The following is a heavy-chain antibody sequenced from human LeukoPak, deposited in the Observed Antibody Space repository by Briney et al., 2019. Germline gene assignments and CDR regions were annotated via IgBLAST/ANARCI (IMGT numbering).Heavy chain of an antibody. Sequence: SETLSLTCTVSGGSISSYYWSWIRQPPGKGLEWIGYMYYSGTIKYNPSLKSRVTISVDTSKNQFPLKLSSVTAADTAMYYCARAWATDYFDYWGQGTLVTVSS. J-gene: IGHJ4*02. CDR1: GGSISSYY. CDR3: ARAWATDYFDY. V-gene: IGHV4-59*01. CDR2: MYYSGTI.